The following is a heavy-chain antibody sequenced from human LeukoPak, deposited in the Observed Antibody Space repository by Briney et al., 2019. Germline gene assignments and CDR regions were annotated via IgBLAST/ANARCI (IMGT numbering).Heavy chain of an antibody. V-gene: IGHV3-73*01. J-gene: IGHJ4*02. D-gene: IGHD3-22*01. CDR2: IRSKANSYAT. Sequence: GSLRLSCAASGFTFSGSAMHWVRHASGERLQWGGRIRSKANSYATAYAASVKGRFTISRDDSKNTAYLQMNSLKTEDTAVYYCTRRWDSSGYFLPLDYWGQGTLVTVSS. CDR1: GFTFSGSA. CDR3: TRRWDSSGYFLPLDY.